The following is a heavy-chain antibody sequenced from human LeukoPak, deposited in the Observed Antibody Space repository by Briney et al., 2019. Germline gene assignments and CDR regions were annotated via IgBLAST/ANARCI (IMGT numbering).Heavy chain of an antibody. J-gene: IGHJ6*02. CDR2: IYYSGST. CDR3: ARDCSGGSCYLYGMDV. CDR1: GGSISSYY. D-gene: IGHD2-15*01. V-gene: IGHV4-59*01. Sequence: PSETLSLTCTVSGGSISSYYWSWIRQPPGKGLEWIGYIYYSGSTNYNPSLKSRVTISVDTSKNQFSLKLSSVTAADTAVYYCARDCSGGSCYLYGMDVWAKGPRSPSP.